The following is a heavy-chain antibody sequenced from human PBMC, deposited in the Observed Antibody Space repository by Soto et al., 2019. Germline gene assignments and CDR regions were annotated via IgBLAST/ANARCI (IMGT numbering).Heavy chain of an antibody. Sequence: EVQLLESGGGLVQPGGSLRLSCAASGFTFSNYAMTWVRQAPGKGLDWVTSISDSAGSTEYADSVKGRFTVSRDNSKNILYLQMNSLRADDTAVYYCAKERCGGGNRYQGWFDPWGQGTLVIVSS. CDR2: ISDSAGST. V-gene: IGHV3-23*01. D-gene: IGHD2-15*01. J-gene: IGHJ5*02. CDR3: AKERCGGGNRYQGWFDP. CDR1: GFTFSNYA.